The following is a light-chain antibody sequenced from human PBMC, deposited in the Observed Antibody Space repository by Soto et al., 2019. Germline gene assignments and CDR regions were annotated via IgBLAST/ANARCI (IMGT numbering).Light chain of an antibody. CDR1: QSIANY. J-gene: IGKJ1*01. Sequence: DIQMTQSPSSLSASVGDRVTITCRASQSIANYLTWYQQGPGKAPKLLVFTASNLQTGVPSRFSGSGSGADFTLTITNLQPEDFGIYYCQQSHSPPWTFGQGTKV. CDR3: QQSHSPPWT. CDR2: TAS. V-gene: IGKV1-39*01.